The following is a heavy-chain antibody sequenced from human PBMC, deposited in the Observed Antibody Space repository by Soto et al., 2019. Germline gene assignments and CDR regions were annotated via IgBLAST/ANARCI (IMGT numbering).Heavy chain of an antibody. CDR2: ITSSSSYI. Sequence: EVELVESGGGLVKPGGSLRLSCAASGFTFSSYSMNWVRQAPGKGLEWVSSITSSSSYIYYADSVKGRCTISRDNAKNSLYLQMNSLRAEDTAVYYCASRHYGMDVWGQGTTVTVSS. V-gene: IGHV3-21*01. J-gene: IGHJ6*02. CDR1: GFTFSSYS. CDR3: ASRHYGMDV.